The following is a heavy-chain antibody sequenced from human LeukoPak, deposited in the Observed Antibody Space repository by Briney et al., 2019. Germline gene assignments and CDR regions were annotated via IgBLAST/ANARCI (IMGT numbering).Heavy chain of an antibody. J-gene: IGHJ4*02. D-gene: IGHD2-2*01. CDR3: ARNARGPGDY. V-gene: IGHV3-7*01. CDR1: GFTFSSYG. CDR2: INQDGSEE. Sequence: GGSLRLSCAASGFTFSSYGMHWVRQAPGKGLEWVANINQDGSEECYVDSVKGRFTISRDNAKNSVYLQMNSLRVEDTGIYYCARNARGPGDYWGQGTVVTVSS.